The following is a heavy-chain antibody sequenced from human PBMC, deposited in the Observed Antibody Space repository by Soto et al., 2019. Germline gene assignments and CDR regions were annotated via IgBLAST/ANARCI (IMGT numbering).Heavy chain of an antibody. V-gene: IGHV3-23*01. CDR1: GFDFSDFA. CDR2: ISGDGGE. Sequence: EVQLLESGGDLVKSGGSLKLCCAASGFDFSDFAMSWVRQAPGKGLEWVSTISGDGGELYADSVKGRFIVSRDNSKNVLYLQMNSLRADDAATYYCAKLQRRDIQQWLQAFNVWGQGTGVTVSA. J-gene: IGHJ3*01. D-gene: IGHD6-19*01. CDR3: AKLQRRDIQQWLQAFNV.